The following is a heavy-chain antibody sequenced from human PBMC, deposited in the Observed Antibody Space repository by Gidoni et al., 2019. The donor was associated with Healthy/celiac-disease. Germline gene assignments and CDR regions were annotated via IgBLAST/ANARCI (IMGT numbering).Heavy chain of an antibody. CDR3: ARGSPYLPRDSGYDLYGMDV. J-gene: IGHJ6*02. Sequence: QVQLVQSGAAVRKPGSSVTVSCKPAGGTFSSYTIRWVRQAPGQGLEWMGRIIPILGIANYAQKFQGRVTITADKSTSPAYMELSSLRSEDTAVYYCARGSPYLPRDSGYDLYGMDVWGQGTTVTVSS. CDR1: GGTFSSYT. V-gene: IGHV1-69*02. CDR2: IIPILGIA. D-gene: IGHD5-12*01.